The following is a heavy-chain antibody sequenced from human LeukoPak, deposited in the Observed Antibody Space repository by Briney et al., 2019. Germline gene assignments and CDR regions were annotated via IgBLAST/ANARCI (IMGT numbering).Heavy chain of an antibody. CDR2: INYSGST. Sequence: SETLSLTCTVSGGSVSSTTYYWSWIRQHPGKGLEWIASINYSGSTYYNPSLKSRVTISVDTSENQFSLKLSSVTAADTAVYYCARYVVYGSGKYYFDYWGQGTLVTVSS. CDR1: GGSVSSTTYY. V-gene: IGHV4-39*01. J-gene: IGHJ4*02. CDR3: ARYVVYGSGKYYFDY. D-gene: IGHD3-10*01.